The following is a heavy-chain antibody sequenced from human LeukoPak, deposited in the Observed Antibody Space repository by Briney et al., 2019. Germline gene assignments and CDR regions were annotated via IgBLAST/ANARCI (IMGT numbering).Heavy chain of an antibody. V-gene: IGHV4-39*01. Sequence: KPSETLSLTCTVSGGSISSSSYYWGRIRQPPGKGLEWIGSIYYSGSTYYNPSLKSRATISVDTYNNQYSQMLSSMTAADTAVYYCARLVRRVITHSIFWGQGTLVTVSS. D-gene: IGHD3-10*01. CDR2: IYYSGST. CDR3: ARLVRRVITHSIF. CDR1: GGSISSSSYY. J-gene: IGHJ4*02.